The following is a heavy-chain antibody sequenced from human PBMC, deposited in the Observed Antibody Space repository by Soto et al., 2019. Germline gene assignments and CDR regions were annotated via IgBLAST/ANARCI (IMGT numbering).Heavy chain of an antibody. D-gene: IGHD2-15*01. CDR2: IYPGDSDA. V-gene: IGHV5-51*01. CDR1: GYSFTSYL. CDR3: ARQRRRYCSGGSCFFDY. J-gene: IGHJ4*02. Sequence: PAESLKISCTGSGYSFTSYLIAWVRQMPGKGLEWMGIIYPGDSDARYSPSFQGQVTISADKSISTAYLQWSSLKASDTAMYYCARQRRRYCSGGSCFFDYWGQGTLVTVSS.